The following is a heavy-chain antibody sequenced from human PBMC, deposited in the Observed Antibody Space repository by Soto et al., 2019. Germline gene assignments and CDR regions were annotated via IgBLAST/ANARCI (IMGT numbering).Heavy chain of an antibody. V-gene: IGHV3-7*01. Sequence: EVQLVESGGGLVQPGGSLRLSCTASGFSMSRYWMTWVRQAPGKGLEWVADIKQDGSEDYYVDSVKGRFTISRDNDKNSLYLQMTSLRAEDKALYYCARGGFRYGTGIEYWGQGTLVTVSS. CDR1: GFSMSRYW. J-gene: IGHJ4*02. CDR3: ARGGFRYGTGIEY. CDR2: IKQDGSED. D-gene: IGHD5-18*01.